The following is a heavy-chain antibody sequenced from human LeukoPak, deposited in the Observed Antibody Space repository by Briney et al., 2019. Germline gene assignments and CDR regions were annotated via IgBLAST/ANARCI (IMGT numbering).Heavy chain of an antibody. CDR2: ISGDGGST. Sequence: SGGSLRLSCAASGFTFDDYAMHWVRQAPGKGLGWVSLISGDGGSTYYADSVKGRFTISRDNSKNSLYLQMNSLRTEDTALYYCAKDISNYDFWGGFYTWGQGTLVTVSS. CDR1: GFTFDDYA. CDR3: AKDISNYDFWGGFYT. J-gene: IGHJ5*02. D-gene: IGHD3-3*01. V-gene: IGHV3-43*02.